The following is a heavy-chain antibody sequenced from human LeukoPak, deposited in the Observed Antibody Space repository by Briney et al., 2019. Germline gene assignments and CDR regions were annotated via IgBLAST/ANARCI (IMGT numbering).Heavy chain of an antibody. Sequence: ASVKVSCKASGYTFTSYYMHWVRQAPGQGPEWMGIINPSGGSTSYAQKFQGRVTMTRDTSTSTVYMELSSLRSEDTAVYYCARDLSGDYPDYWGQGTLVTVSS. V-gene: IGHV1-46*01. CDR3: ARDLSGDYPDY. CDR2: INPSGGST. D-gene: IGHD2-21*02. CDR1: GYTFTSYY. J-gene: IGHJ4*02.